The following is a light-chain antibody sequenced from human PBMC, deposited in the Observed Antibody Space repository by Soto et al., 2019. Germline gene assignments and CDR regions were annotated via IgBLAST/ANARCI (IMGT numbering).Light chain of an antibody. J-gene: IGKJ1*01. CDR1: QSISSTY. Sequence: EIVLTQSPGTLSLSPGERATLSCRASQSISSTYLAWYRQKPGQAPRLLIYAASSRATGIPDRFSGSGSGTDFTLTICRLEPEDFAVYYCQQYYASSWTFGQGTRVEIK. CDR3: QQYYASSWT. V-gene: IGKV3-20*01. CDR2: AAS.